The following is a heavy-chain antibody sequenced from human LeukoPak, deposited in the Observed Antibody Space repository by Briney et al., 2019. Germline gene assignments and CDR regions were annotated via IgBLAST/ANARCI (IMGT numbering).Heavy chain of an antibody. CDR1: GFTFDDYG. Sequence: PGGSLRLSCAASGFTFDDYGMSWVRQAPGKGLEWVSGINWNGGSTGYADSVKGRFTISRDNAKNSLYLQMNSLRAEDTAVYYCARAPRIQLWRGGGLYYFDYWGQGTLVTVSS. J-gene: IGHJ4*02. D-gene: IGHD5-18*01. V-gene: IGHV3-20*04. CDR3: ARAPRIQLWRGGGLYYFDY. CDR2: INWNGGST.